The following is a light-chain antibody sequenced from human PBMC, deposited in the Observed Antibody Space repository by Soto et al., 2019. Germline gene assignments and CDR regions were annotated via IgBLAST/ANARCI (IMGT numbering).Light chain of an antibody. Sequence: DIVMTQSPDSLAVSLGERATINCKSTQTVLFSSNNKNYMAWYQQKPGQPPKLLIYWASSRNSGVPDRFSGSGSGTDFTLTISSLQAEDVAVYYCQQYYNTPWTFGQGTKVDIK. J-gene: IGKJ1*01. CDR2: WAS. CDR1: QTVLFSSNNKNY. V-gene: IGKV4-1*01. CDR3: QQYYNTPWT.